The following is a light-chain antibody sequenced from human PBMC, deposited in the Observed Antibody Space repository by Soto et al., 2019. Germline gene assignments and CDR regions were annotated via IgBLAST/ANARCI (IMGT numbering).Light chain of an antibody. J-gene: IGLJ3*02. V-gene: IGLV4-60*02. Sequence: QPVLTQSSSASASLGSSVKLTCTLSSGHSSYIIAWHQQQPGKAPRYLMKLEGSGSYNKGSGVPDRFSGSSSGADRYLTISSLQFEDEADYYCETWDSNTHTVFGGGTKVTVL. CDR3: ETWDSNTHTV. CDR2: LEGSGSY. CDR1: SGHSSYI.